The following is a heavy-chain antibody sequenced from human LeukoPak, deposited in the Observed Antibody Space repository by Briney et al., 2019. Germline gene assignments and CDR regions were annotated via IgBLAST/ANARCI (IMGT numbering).Heavy chain of an antibody. Sequence: SETLSLTCSVSGASISSDYWSWIRQPPGKGLEWIGNIYSSETTKYNPSLRSRATISGDTSKNQFSLKLSSVTAADTAVFYCARHFPYCGGDCPYYFMDVWGKGTTVTVSS. CDR2: IYSSETT. CDR3: ARHFPYCGGDCPYYFMDV. CDR1: GASISSDY. J-gene: IGHJ6*03. D-gene: IGHD2-21*02. V-gene: IGHV4-4*09.